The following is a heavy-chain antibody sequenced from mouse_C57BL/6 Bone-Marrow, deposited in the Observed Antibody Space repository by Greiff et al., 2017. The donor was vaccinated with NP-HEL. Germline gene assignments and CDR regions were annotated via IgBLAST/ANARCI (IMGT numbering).Heavy chain of an antibody. V-gene: IGHV1-62-2*01. D-gene: IGHD1-1*01. CDR2: FYPGSGSI. Sequence: QVHVKQSGAELVKPGASVKLSCKASGYTFTEYTIHWVKQRSGQGLEWIGWFYPGSGSIKYNEKFKDKATLTADKSSSTVYMELSRLTSEDSAVYFCARHESYYGSSPAWFAYWGQGTLVTVSA. J-gene: IGHJ3*01. CDR1: GYTFTEYT. CDR3: ARHESYYGSSPAWFAY.